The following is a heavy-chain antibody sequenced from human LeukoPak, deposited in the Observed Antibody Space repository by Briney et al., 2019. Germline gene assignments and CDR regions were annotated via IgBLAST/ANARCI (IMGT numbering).Heavy chain of an antibody. Sequence: TGGSLRLSCAASGFTVSSNYMSWVRQAPGKGLEWVSVIYSGGSTYYADSVKGRFTISRDNSKNTLYLQMNSLRAEDTAVYYCASGNRGLYYFDYWGQGTLVTVSS. D-gene: IGHD1-14*01. J-gene: IGHJ4*02. CDR2: IYSGGST. CDR3: ASGNRGLYYFDY. V-gene: IGHV3-66*02. CDR1: GFTVSSNY.